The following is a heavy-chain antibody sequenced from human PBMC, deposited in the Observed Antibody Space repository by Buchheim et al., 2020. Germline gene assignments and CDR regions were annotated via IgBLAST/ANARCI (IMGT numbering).Heavy chain of an antibody. CDR2: IYSGGGT. CDR3: ARDSCSSTSCYFDY. Sequence: EVQVVESGGGLVQPGGSLRLSCAASGFTVSSNYMSWVRQAPGKGLEWVSVIYSGGGTFYADSVKGRFTISRDNSKNTVYLQMSSLRAEDTAVYFCARDSCSSTSCYFDYWGQGT. D-gene: IGHD2-2*01. J-gene: IGHJ4*02. V-gene: IGHV3-66*01. CDR1: GFTVSSNY.